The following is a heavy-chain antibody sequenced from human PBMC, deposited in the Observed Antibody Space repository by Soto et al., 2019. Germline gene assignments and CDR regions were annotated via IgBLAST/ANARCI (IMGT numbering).Heavy chain of an antibody. Sequence: ASVKVSCKASGYTFTSYGISWVRQAPGQGLEWMGWISAYNGNTNYAQKLQGGVTLTTDTSTSTAYMEWRSLRSDDTAVYSWERAEPSSSWYSPYYYYYMDVWGKGTTVTVSS. CDR3: ERAEPSSSWYSPYYYYYMDV. CDR2: ISAYNGNT. CDR1: GYTFTSYG. V-gene: IGHV1-18*01. D-gene: IGHD6-13*01. J-gene: IGHJ6*03.